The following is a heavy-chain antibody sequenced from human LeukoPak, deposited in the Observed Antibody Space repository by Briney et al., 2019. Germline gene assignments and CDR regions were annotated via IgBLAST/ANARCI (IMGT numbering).Heavy chain of an antibody. Sequence: SETLSLTCTVSGGSISSKSYYWGWIRQPPGKGLESIGSKSNSGSSFYNPSLKSRVTMSIDTPNNQFSLRLDPVTAADTAVYFCARQPSGDSGGYFDSWGQGALVTVSS. J-gene: IGHJ4*02. V-gene: IGHV4-39*07. CDR3: ARQPSGDSGGYFDS. CDR1: GGSISSKSYY. D-gene: IGHD4-17*01. CDR2: KSNSGSS.